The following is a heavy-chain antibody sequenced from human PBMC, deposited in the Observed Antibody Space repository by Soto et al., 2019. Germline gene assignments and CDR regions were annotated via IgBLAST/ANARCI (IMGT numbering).Heavy chain of an antibody. J-gene: IGHJ4*02. Sequence: EVQLVESGGGLVKPGGSLRLSCAASGFTFSSSGMNWVRQAPGKGLEWVSSISSSSSYIYYADSVRGRFTISRDNAKNLLYLQMNSLRAEDPAVYYCARVVAATSDWGQGTLVTVSS. CDR3: ARVVAATSD. V-gene: IGHV3-21*01. D-gene: IGHD2-15*01. CDR2: ISSSSSYI. CDR1: GFTFSSSG.